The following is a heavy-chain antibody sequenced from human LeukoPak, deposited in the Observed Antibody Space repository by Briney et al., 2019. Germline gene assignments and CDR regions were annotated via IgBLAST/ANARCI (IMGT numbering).Heavy chain of an antibody. CDR1: GGSISSYY. D-gene: IGHD3-9*01. V-gene: IGHV4-4*07. CDR2: IYTSVYTSGST. J-gene: IGHJ6*02. CDR3: ARQRTAPPIYEYYGMDV. Sequence: PSETLSLTCNVSGGSISSYYWTWIRQPAGKGLEWIGRIYTSVYTSGSTNYNPSLKSRVTMSVDTSKNQFPLKLTSVTAADTAVYYCARQRTAPPIYEYYGMDVWGQGTTVTVSS.